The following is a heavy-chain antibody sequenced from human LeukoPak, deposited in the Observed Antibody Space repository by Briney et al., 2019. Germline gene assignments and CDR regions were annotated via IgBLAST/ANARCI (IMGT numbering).Heavy chain of an antibody. V-gene: IGHV3-21*01. Sequence: GGSLRLSCAASGFTFSSYSMNWVRQAPGKGLEWVSSISSSSSYIYYADSVKGRFTISRDNAKNSLYLQMNSLRAEDTAVYYCARDFYVTDRGGGNPLGAFDIWGQGTMVTVSS. D-gene: IGHD4-23*01. CDR1: GFTFSSYS. J-gene: IGHJ3*02. CDR3: ARDFYVTDRGGGNPLGAFDI. CDR2: ISSSSSYI.